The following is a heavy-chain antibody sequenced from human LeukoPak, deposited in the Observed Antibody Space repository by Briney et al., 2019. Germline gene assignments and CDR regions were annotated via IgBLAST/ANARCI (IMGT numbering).Heavy chain of an antibody. CDR2: INHSGST. CDR3: APPRTYYGGKSN. V-gene: IGHV4-34*01. Sequence: SETLSLTCAVYGGSFSGYYWSWIRQPPGKGLEWIGEINHSGSTNYNPSLKSRVTISVDTSKNQFSLKLSSVTAADTAVYYCAPPRTYYGGKSNWGQGTLVTVSS. CDR1: GGSFSGYY. D-gene: IGHD4-23*01. J-gene: IGHJ4*02.